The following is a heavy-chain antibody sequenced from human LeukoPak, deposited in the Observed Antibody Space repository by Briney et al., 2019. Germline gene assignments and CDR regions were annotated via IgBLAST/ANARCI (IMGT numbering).Heavy chain of an antibody. CDR3: ARVVLGQWLANFDY. CDR2: ISYDGSNK. CDR1: GFTFSSYA. J-gene: IGHJ4*02. D-gene: IGHD6-19*01. V-gene: IGHV3-30-3*01. Sequence: PGGSLRLSCAASGFTFSSYAMHWVRQAPGEGLEWVAVISYDGSNKYYADSVKGRFTISRDNSKNTLYLQMNSLRAEDTAVYYCARVVLGQWLANFDYWGQGTLVTVSS.